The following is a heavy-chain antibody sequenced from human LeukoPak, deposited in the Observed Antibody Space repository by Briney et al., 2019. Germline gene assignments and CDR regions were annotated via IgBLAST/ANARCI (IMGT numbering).Heavy chain of an antibody. D-gene: IGHD2-15*01. J-gene: IGHJ3*02. Sequence: GGSLRLSCAASGFTFSSYSMNWVRQAPGKGLEWVADIKQDGSEKYYVDSVKGRFTISRQNAKNSLFLQMNSLRAEDTAVYYCARHRSGGSQDDAFDIWGQGTMVTVSS. CDR3: ARHRSGGSQDDAFDI. CDR1: GFTFSSYS. V-gene: IGHV3-7*01. CDR2: IKQDGSEK.